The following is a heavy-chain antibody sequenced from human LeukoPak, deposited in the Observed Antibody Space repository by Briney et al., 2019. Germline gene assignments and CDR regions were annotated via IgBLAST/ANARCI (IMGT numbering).Heavy chain of an antibody. CDR2: IYYSGST. D-gene: IGHD3-22*01. V-gene: IGHV4-59*08. Sequence: SETLSLTCTVSGGSISSYYWSWIRQPPGKGLEWIGYIYYSGSTYYNPSLKSRVTISVDTSKNQSSLKLSSVPAADTAVYYCASLLCYYDSSGYYGYDAFDIWGQGTMVTVSS. J-gene: IGHJ3*02. CDR1: GGSISSYY. CDR3: ASLLCYYDSSGYYGYDAFDI.